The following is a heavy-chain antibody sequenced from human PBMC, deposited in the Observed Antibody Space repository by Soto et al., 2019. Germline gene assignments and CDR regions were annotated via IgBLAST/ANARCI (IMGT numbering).Heavy chain of an antibody. CDR1: GYTFTTYG. D-gene: IGHD3-22*01. CDR3: ARDHYYDSSGYYFDC. V-gene: IGHV1-18*01. CDR2: ISPYNGNI. Sequence: QVQLVRSGAEVKKPGASVKVSCKASGYTFTTYGISWVRQAPGQGLEWMGWISPYNGNINYAQKVQGRVTMTTDTSTSTAYMELRSLRSDDTAVYYCARDHYYDSSGYYFDCWGQGTLVTVSS. J-gene: IGHJ4*02.